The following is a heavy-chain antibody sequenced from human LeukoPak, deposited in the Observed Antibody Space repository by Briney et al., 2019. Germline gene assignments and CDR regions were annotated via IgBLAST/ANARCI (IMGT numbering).Heavy chain of an antibody. Sequence: GSSVKVSCKASGGTFSSYDINWVRQATGQGLEWLGWMNPNSGNTGYAQKFQGRVTITRNTSISTAYMELSSLRSEDTAVYYCARGGVVVPAANYYYYYYMDVWGKGTTVTVSS. CDR2: MNPNSGNT. J-gene: IGHJ6*03. CDR3: ARGGVVVPAANYYYYYYMDV. CDR1: GGTFSSYD. V-gene: IGHV1-8*03. D-gene: IGHD2-2*01.